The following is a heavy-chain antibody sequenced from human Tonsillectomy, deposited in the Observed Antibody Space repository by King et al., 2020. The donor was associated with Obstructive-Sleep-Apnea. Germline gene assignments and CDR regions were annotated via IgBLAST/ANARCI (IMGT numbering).Heavy chain of an antibody. CDR3: AKGRYDILTGKDY. J-gene: IGHJ4*02. D-gene: IGHD3-9*01. Sequence: VQLVESGGGLVQPGGSLRLSCAASGFTFSSYAMSWVRQAPGKGLEWVSGISGSGSSTYYADSVKGRFPISRDNSKNTLDLQMNSLRAEDTAVYYCAKGRYDILTGKDYWGQGTLVTVSS. CDR2: ISGSGSST. CDR1: GFTFSSYA. V-gene: IGHV3-23*04.